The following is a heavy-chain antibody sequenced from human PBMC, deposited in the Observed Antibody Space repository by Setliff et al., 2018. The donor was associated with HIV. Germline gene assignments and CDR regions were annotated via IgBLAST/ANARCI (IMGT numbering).Heavy chain of an antibody. CDR3: ARVASEQVLLYYYYYMDV. D-gene: IGHD1-26*01. CDR2: INHSGSA. CDR1: GGSFSGYY. V-gene: IGHV4-34*01. Sequence: KPSETLSLTCAVYGGSFSGYYWSWIRQPPGKGLEGIGEINHSGSANYNPSLKSRVTISLEMSKNQFSLKLSSVTAADTAVYFCARVASEQVLLYYYYYMDVWGKGTSVTVSS. J-gene: IGHJ6*03.